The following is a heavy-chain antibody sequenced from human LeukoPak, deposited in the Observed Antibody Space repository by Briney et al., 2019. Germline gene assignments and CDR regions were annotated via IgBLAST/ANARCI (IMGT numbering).Heavy chain of an antibody. J-gene: IGHJ6*02. D-gene: IGHD2-21*02. CDR2: INSDGSST. Sequence: GGSLRLSCAASGFTFSSYWMHWVRQAPGKGLVWVSRINSDGSSTIYADSVKGRFTISRDNAKNTLYLQMNSLRAEDTAVYYCARERVVVTAIEDCYYGMDVWGQGTTVTVSS. CDR3: ARERVVVTAIEDCYYGMDV. CDR1: GFTFSSYW. V-gene: IGHV3-74*01.